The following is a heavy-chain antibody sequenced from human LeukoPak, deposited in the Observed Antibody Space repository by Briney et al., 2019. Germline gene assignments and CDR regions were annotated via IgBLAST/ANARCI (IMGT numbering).Heavy chain of an antibody. CDR3: ARDRYYYDSSGYLFDY. J-gene: IGHJ4*02. D-gene: IGHD3-22*01. Sequence: SETLSLTCTVSGVSISSYYWSWIRQPAGKGLEWIGRIHSSGSTNYNPSLKSRVTMSVDTSKNQFSLKLSSVTVADTAVYYCARDRYYYDSSGYLFDYWGQGTLVTVSS. V-gene: IGHV4-4*07. CDR1: GVSISSYY. CDR2: IHSSGST.